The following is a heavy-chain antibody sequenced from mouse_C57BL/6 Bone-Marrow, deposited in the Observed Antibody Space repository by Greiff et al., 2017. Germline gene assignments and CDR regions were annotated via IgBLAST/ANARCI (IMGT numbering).Heavy chain of an antibody. D-gene: IGHD2-4*01. J-gene: IGHJ4*01. CDR2: MHPNGGSP. V-gene: IGHV1-64*01. CDR3: ARSYDYDDDTMDY. Sequence: VQLQQPGAELVKPGASVKLSCKASGYTFTNYWMHWVKQRPGQGLEWIGMMHPNGGSPDYNEKFKSDATLSVDKSSRTAYMELSSLTSEESAVYYCARSYDYDDDTMDYWGQGTSVTVSS. CDR1: GYTFTNYW.